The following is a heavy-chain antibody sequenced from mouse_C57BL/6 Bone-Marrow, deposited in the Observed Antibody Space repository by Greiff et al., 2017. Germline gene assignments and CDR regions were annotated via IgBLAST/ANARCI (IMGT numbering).Heavy chain of an antibody. D-gene: IGHD2-3*01. V-gene: IGHV1-81*01. J-gene: IGHJ2*01. CDR2: IYPRSGNT. Sequence: VKVVESGAELARPGASVKLSCKASGYTFTSYGISWVKQRTGQGLEWIGEIYPRSGNTYYNEKFKGKATLTADKSSSTAYMELRSLTSEDSAVYFCARGIYDGYYPYYFDYWGQGTTLTVSS. CDR1: GYTFTSYG. CDR3: ARGIYDGYYPYYFDY.